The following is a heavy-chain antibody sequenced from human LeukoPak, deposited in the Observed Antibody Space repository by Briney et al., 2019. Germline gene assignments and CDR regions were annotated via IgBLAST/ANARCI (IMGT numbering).Heavy chain of an antibody. D-gene: IGHD4-11*01. Sequence: PSETLSLTCTVSGNSISSYYWSWIRQPAGKGLEWIGRIYTSGSTNYNPSLKRRVTMSVDTSKNQFSLNLSSVTAADTAFYYCARETTGLARYFDYWGQGTLVTVSS. CDR3: ARETTGLARYFDY. CDR1: GNSISSYY. V-gene: IGHV4-4*07. J-gene: IGHJ4*02. CDR2: IYTSGST.